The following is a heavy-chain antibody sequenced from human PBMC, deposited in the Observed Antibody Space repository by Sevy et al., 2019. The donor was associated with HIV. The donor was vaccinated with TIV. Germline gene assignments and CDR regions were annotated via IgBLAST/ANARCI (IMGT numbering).Heavy chain of an antibody. J-gene: IGHJ4*02. CDR2: INPNGGGT. Sequence: ASVKVSCKASGYTFTGYYIHWVRQAPGQGLEWMGWINPNGGGTNYAQKFQGRVTMTGDTSISTAYMDLTRLRSDDTAVYYCSRSVYGSGTYLNDYWGQGTLVPVSS. CDR1: GYTFTGYY. D-gene: IGHD3-10*01. CDR3: SRSVYGSGTYLNDY. V-gene: IGHV1-2*02.